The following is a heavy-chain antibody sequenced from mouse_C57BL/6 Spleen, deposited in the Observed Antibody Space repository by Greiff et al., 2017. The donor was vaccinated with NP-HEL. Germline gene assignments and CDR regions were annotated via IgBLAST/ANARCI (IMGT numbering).Heavy chain of an antibody. D-gene: IGHD1-1*01. CDR3: ARNYYGSSPYWYFDV. CDR1: GYTFTSYW. V-gene: IGHV1-53*01. Sequence: QVQLQQPGTELVKPGASVKLSCKASGYTFTSYWMHWVKQRPGQGLEWIGNINPSNGGTNYNEKFKSKATLTVDKSSSTAYMQLSSLTSEDSAVYYGARNYYGSSPYWYFDVWGTGTTVTVSS. CDR2: INPSNGGT. J-gene: IGHJ1*03.